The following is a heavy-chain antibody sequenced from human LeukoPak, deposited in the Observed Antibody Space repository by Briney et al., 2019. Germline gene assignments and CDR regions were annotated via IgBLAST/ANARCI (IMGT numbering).Heavy chain of an antibody. Sequence: SETLSLTCTVSGGSLSRYFWNWIRQPPGKGLEWIGYISSSGGTYYNPSLTSLVTISIDTSKNPFSLKLSSVTAADTAVYYCARLESYGVDGFDIWGQGTMVTVSS. J-gene: IGHJ3*02. CDR3: ARLESYGVDGFDI. CDR2: ISSSGGT. D-gene: IGHD4-17*01. CDR1: GGSLSRYF. V-gene: IGHV4-59*08.